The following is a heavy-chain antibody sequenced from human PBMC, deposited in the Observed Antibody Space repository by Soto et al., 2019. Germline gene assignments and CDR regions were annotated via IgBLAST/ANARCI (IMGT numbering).Heavy chain of an antibody. CDR3: ASQGRGGYYSVGFDY. V-gene: IGHV4-34*01. D-gene: IGHD3-3*01. CDR1: GGSFSGYY. Sequence: QVQLQQWGAGLLKPSETLSLTCAVYGGSFSGYYWSWIRQPPGKGLEWIGEINHSGSTNYNPSLKSRVTISVDTSKNQFSLKLSSVTAADTAVYYCASQGRGGYYSVGFDYWGQGTLVTVSS. J-gene: IGHJ4*02. CDR2: INHSGST.